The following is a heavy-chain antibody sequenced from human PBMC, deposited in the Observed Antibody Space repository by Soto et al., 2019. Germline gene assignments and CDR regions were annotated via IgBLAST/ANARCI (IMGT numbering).Heavy chain of an antibody. CDR3: ARDSTYSSSSSYYYYYMDV. V-gene: IGHV6-1*01. D-gene: IGHD6-6*01. CDR2: TYYRSKWYN. Sequence: SQTLSLTCAISGDSVSSNSAAWNWIRQSPSRGLEWLGRTYYRSKWYNDYAVSVKSRITINPDTSKNQFSLQLNSVTPEDTAVYYCARDSTYSSSSSYYYYYMDVWGKGTTVTVSS. J-gene: IGHJ6*03. CDR1: GDSVSSNSAA.